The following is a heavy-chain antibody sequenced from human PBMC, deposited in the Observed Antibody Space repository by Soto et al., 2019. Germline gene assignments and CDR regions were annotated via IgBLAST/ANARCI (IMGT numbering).Heavy chain of an antibody. Sequence: GGSLRLSCAASGFTFSSYGMHWVRQAPGKGLEWVANLNQDGSEQNYVDSVKGRFTISRDNAKNSLYLQMSSLRAEDTAVYYCARDPSRRGPHDYWGQGTLVTVSS. CDR2: LNQDGSEQ. CDR3: ARDPSRRGPHDY. J-gene: IGHJ4*02. V-gene: IGHV3-7*01. CDR1: GFTFSSYG.